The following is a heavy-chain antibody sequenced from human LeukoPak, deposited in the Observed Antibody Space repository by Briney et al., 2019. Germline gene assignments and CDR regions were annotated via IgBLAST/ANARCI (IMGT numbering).Heavy chain of an antibody. CDR1: GGSISSGSGYYY. CDR3: ARFRQSPSDAFDI. J-gene: IGHJ3*02. V-gene: IGHV4-61*02. D-gene: IGHD3-10*01. Sequence: PSETLSLTCTVSGGSISSGSGYYYLPWLRQPAGKGLEWIGRLHTSVCTEYNPSLKSRVTISEDTSKNHFSLKLTSLTAADTAVYYCARFRQSPSDAFDIWGQGTMVTVSS. CDR2: LHTSVCT.